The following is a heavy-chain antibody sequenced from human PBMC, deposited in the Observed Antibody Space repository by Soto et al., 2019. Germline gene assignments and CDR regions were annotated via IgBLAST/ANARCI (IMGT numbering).Heavy chain of an antibody. Sequence: SETLSLTCTVSGGSISSYYWSWIRQPPGKGLEWIGYIYYSGSTNYNPSLKSRVTISVDTSKNQFSLKLSSVTAADTAVYYCARAPRITMIVVVRPDAFDIWGQGTMVT. V-gene: IGHV4-59*01. CDR1: GGSISSYY. CDR2: IYYSGST. CDR3: ARAPRITMIVVVRPDAFDI. J-gene: IGHJ3*02. D-gene: IGHD3-22*01.